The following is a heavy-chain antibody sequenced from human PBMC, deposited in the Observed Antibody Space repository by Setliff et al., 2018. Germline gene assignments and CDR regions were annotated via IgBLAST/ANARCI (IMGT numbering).Heavy chain of an antibody. J-gene: IGHJ4*02. CDR1: GFTFSNFG. CDR2: ISGSGTYT. Sequence: PGESLKISCAASGFTFSNFGMNWVRQAPGKGLEWVSSISGSGTYTYTADSVKGRFTISRDNAKNTLYLQMNSLRTEDAAVYYCARAYDFWSGYMGMDSWGQGTLVTVSS. V-gene: IGHV3-21*03. CDR3: ARAYDFWSGYMGMDS. D-gene: IGHD3-3*01.